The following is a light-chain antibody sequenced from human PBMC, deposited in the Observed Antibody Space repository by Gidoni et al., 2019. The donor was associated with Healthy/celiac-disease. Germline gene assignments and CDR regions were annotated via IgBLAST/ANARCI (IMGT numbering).Light chain of an antibody. CDR1: HDITNY. J-gene: IGKJ3*01. CDR2: AAS. CDR3: QKYNSVLT. V-gene: IGKV1-27*01. Sequence: DIQMTQSPSSLSASVGDRVTITCRASHDITNYLAWYQQKPGKVPKLLIYAASTLHSGVPSRFSGSGSGTDFTLTINSLQPEDVASYYCQKYNSVLTFGPGTKVDIK.